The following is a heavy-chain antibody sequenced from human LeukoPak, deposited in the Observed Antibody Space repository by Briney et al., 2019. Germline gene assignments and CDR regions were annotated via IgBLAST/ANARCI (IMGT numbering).Heavy chain of an antibody. CDR3: ARHREL. D-gene: IGHD1-26*01. V-gene: IGHV3-53*01. CDR2: IYSDETT. CDR1: GFSVSSNY. J-gene: IGHJ4*02. Sequence: GGSLRLSCAASGFSVSSNYMSWVRQAPGKGLEWVALIYSDETTYYADSVKGRFTISRDNSKSTLYLQMNSLRAEDTAVYYCARHRELRGQGTLVTVSS.